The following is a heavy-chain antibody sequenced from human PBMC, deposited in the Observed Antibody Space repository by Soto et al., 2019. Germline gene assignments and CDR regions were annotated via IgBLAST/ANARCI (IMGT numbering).Heavy chain of an antibody. V-gene: IGHV1-46*01. CDR3: ATYVNSAMAFDY. Sequence: QVKLMQSGAEVKKPGASVRVSCKASGYTFTHYYIHWVRQAPGQGLEWMGIINPNGGITTYAQKFRAGFTMTRDTSTSTVYLELSSLTSEDSAVYYCATYVNSAMAFDYWGQGTLVAVSS. CDR1: GYTFTHYY. CDR2: INPNGGIT. D-gene: IGHD5-18*01. J-gene: IGHJ4*02.